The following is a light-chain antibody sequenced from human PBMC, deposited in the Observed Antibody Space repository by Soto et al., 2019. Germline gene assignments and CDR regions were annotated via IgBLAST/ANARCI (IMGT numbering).Light chain of an antibody. CDR2: GAS. CDR3: QQYGTSPQT. J-gene: IGKJ1*01. Sequence: VLTQSPGTLSLSPGERATLSCRASQSVSSSYLAWYQQKPGQAPRLLIYGASSRATGIPDRFSGSGSGTDFTLTISRLEPEDFAVYYCQQYGTSPQTFGQGTKVEIK. CDR1: QSVSSSY. V-gene: IGKV3-20*01.